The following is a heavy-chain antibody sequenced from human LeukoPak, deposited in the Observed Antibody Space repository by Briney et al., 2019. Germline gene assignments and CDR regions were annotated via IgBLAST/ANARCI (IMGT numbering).Heavy chain of an antibody. D-gene: IGHD4-17*01. Sequence: PGRSLRLSCAASGFTFSSYAMHWVRQAPRKGLEWVAVISYDGSNKYYADSVKGRFTISRDNSKNTLYLQMNSLRAEDTAVYYCAREGGYGDYFDYWGQGTLVTVSS. CDR1: GFTFSSYA. J-gene: IGHJ4*02. V-gene: IGHV3-30*04. CDR3: AREGGYGDYFDY. CDR2: ISYDGSNK.